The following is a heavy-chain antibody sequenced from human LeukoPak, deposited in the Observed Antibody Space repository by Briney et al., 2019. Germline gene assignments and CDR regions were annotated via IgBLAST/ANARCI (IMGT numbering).Heavy chain of an antibody. Sequence: QPGGSLRLSCAASGFTFSNFEMNWVRQAPEKGLEWVSYISSSGSTIYYADSVKGRFTTSRDNAKNSLYLQMHSLRAEDTAVYYCSAVVPTAIGSSFDYWGQGTLVTVSS. D-gene: IGHD2-2*02. J-gene: IGHJ4*02. CDR1: GFTFSNFE. V-gene: IGHV3-48*03. CDR3: SAVVPTAIGSSFDY. CDR2: ISSSGSTI.